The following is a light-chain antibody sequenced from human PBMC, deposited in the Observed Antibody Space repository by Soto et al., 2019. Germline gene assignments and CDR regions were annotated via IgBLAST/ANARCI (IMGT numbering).Light chain of an antibody. CDR1: AFPKKY. V-gene: IGLV3-10*01. J-gene: IGLJ2*01. Sequence: SYELTQPPSLSVSPGQTARITCSGDAFPKKYAYWYQQRSGQAPVLVIYEDTKRPSGIPERFSGSSSGTTATLTISGAHVKDEGDYFCYSPDSSGGIFGGGTKLTVL. CDR2: EDT. CDR3: YSPDSSGGI.